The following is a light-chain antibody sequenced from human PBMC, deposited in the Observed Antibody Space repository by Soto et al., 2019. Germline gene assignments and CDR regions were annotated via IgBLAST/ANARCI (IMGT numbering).Light chain of an antibody. CDR2: EVS. CDR3: SSYTTSSVV. CDR1: SSDVGYYNR. Sequence: QSALTQPPSVSGSPGQSVTISCTGTSSDVGYYNRVSWYQQPPGTAPKLMIYEVSNRPSGVPDRFSGSKSGNTASLTISGLQAEDEADYYCSSYTTSSVVFGGGTKLTV. J-gene: IGLJ2*01. V-gene: IGLV2-18*02.